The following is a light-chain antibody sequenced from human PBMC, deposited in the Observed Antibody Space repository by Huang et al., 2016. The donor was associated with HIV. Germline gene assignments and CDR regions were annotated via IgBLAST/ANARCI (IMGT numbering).Light chain of an antibody. J-gene: IGKJ4*01. CDR2: GAS. CDR3: QQYDDWPLT. V-gene: IGKV3-15*01. CDR1: QSVRSI. Sequence: EIVMTQSPASLSVSPGETATLSCRASQSVRSILAWYQQKPGLAPRLLIYGASTRATGIPGRFSGSEYGTEFTLTINSLKSEDFAVYYCQQYDDWPLTFGGGTKVEMK.